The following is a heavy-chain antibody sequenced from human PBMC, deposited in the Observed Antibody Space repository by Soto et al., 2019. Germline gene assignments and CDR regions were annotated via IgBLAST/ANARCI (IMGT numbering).Heavy chain of an antibody. D-gene: IGHD3-22*01. J-gene: IGHJ3*02. CDR2: INAGNGNT. V-gene: IGHV1-3*01. CDR3: ARPAGDDSSGPGAFDI. CDR1: GYTFTSYA. Sequence: ASVKVSCKASGYTFTSYAMHWVRQAPGQRLEWMGWINAGNGNTKYSQKFQGRVTITRDTSASTAYMELSSLRSEGTAVYYCARPAGDDSSGPGAFDIWGQGTMVTVSS.